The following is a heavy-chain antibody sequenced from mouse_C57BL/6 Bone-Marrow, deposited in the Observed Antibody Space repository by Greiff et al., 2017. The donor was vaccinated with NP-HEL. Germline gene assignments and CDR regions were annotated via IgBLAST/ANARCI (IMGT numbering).Heavy chain of an antibody. J-gene: IGHJ1*03. CDR3: AREGAGTWYFDV. V-gene: IGHV5-4*01. CDR1: GFTFSSYA. D-gene: IGHD4-1*01. Sequence: DVQLVESGGGLVKPGGSLKLSCAASGFTFSSYAMSWVRQTPEKRLEWVATISDGGSYTYYPDNVKGRFTISRDNAKNNLYLQMSHLKSEDTAMYYCAREGAGTWYFDVWGTGTTVTVSS. CDR2: ISDGGSYT.